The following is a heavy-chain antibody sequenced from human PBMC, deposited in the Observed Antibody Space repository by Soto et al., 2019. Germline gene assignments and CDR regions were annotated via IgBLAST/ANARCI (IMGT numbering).Heavy chain of an antibody. Sequence: GGSLRLSCAASGFTFSSHAMGWLRQAPGTGPEWVAFVDGSGYDTSYGDSVKGRFTISRDNSDNSLYLHMDSLRAEDTGRYFCAREIFAAAYAATSAFDPWGQGTLVTVSS. CDR1: GFTFSSHA. V-gene: IGHV3-23*01. CDR2: VDGSGYDT. D-gene: IGHD2-8*01. J-gene: IGHJ5*02. CDR3: AREIFAAAYAATSAFDP.